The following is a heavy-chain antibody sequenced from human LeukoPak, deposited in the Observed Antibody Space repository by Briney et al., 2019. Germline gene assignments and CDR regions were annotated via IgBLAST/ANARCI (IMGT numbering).Heavy chain of an antibody. J-gene: IGHJ4*02. V-gene: IGHV3-21*04. Sequence: GGSLRLSCAASGFTFSSYSMNWVRQAPGKGLEWVSSISSSSSYIYYADSVKGRFTISRDNSKNTLYLQVNSLRAEDTAAYYCAKAYYYDSSGPFSWGQGTLVTVSS. CDR2: ISSSSSYI. CDR3: AKAYYYDSSGPFS. CDR1: GFTFSSYS. D-gene: IGHD3-22*01.